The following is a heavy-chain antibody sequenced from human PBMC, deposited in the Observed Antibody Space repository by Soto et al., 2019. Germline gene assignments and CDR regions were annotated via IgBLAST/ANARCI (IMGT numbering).Heavy chain of an antibody. D-gene: IGHD6-6*01. CDR2: INHSGST. J-gene: IGHJ4*02. Sequence: PSETLSLTCAVYGVSFSGYYWSWIRQPPGKGLEWIGEINHSGSTNYNPSLKSRVTISVDTSKNQFSLKLSSVTAADTAVYYCSIAARGSVDYWGQGTLVTVSS. V-gene: IGHV4-34*01. CDR3: SIAARGSVDY. CDR1: GVSFSGYY.